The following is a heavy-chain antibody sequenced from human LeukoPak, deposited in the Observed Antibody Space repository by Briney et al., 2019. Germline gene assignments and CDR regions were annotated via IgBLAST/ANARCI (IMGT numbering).Heavy chain of an antibody. V-gene: IGHV3-21*01. D-gene: IGHD6-13*01. CDR3: ARRIAAAGTFRAFDI. CDR2: TSSSSSYI. Sequence: GGSLRLSCAASGFTFSSYSMNWVRQAPGKGLEWVSSTSSSSSYIYYADSVKGRFTISRDNAKNSLYLQMNSLRAEDTAVYYCARRIAAAGTFRAFDIWGQGTMVTVSS. CDR1: GFTFSSYS. J-gene: IGHJ3*02.